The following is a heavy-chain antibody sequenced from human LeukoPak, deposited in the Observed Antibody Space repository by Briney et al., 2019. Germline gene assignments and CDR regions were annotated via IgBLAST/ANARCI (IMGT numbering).Heavy chain of an antibody. CDR1: GFTFNRYW. Sequence: GGSLRLSCAASGFTFNRYWMSWVRQAPGKGLEWVSAISGSGGSTYYADSVKGRFTISRDNSKNTLYLQMNSLRAEDTAVYYCAKGSGYYLPLDYWGQGTLVTVSS. J-gene: IGHJ4*02. CDR2: ISGSGGST. CDR3: AKGSGYYLPLDY. D-gene: IGHD3-22*01. V-gene: IGHV3-23*01.